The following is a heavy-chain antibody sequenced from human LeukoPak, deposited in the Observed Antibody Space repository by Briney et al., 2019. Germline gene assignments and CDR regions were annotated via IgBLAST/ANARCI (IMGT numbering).Heavy chain of an antibody. CDR3: ARVKMLAAAGTFDY. V-gene: IGHV4-4*02. J-gene: IGHJ4*02. D-gene: IGHD6-13*01. CDR2: IYHSGST. Sequence: SETLSLTCAVSGGSISSSNWWSWVRQPPGKGLEWIGEIYHSGSTDYNPSLKSRVTISVDKSKNQFSLKLSSVTAADTAVYYCARVKMLAAAGTFDYWGQGTLVTVSS. CDR1: GGSISSSNW.